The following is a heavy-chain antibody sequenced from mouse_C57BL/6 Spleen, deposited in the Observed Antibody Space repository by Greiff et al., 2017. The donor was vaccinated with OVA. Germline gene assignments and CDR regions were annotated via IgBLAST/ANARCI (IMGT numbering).Heavy chain of an antibody. V-gene: IGHV5-4*01. J-gene: IGHJ2*01. Sequence: EVKLVESGGGLVKPGGSLKLSCAASGFTFSSYAMSWVRQTPEKRLEWVATISDGGSYTYYPDNVKGRVTISRDNAKNNLYLQMSQLTSEDTAMYYCAREARKYYFDYWGQGTTLTVSS. CDR3: AREARKYYFDY. CDR1: GFTFSSYA. CDR2: ISDGGSYT.